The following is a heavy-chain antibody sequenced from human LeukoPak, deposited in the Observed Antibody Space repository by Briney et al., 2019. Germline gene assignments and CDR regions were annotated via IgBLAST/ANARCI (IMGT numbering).Heavy chain of an antibody. Sequence: ASVKVSCKASGYTFTSYAMNWVRQAPGQGLEWMGWINTNTGNPTYAQGFTGRFVFSLDTSVSTAYLQISSLRAEDTAVYYCARDPSGYDSGAFDIWGQGTMVTVSS. J-gene: IGHJ3*02. D-gene: IGHD5-12*01. CDR2: INTNTGNP. CDR1: GYTFTSYA. V-gene: IGHV7-4-1*02. CDR3: ARDPSGYDSGAFDI.